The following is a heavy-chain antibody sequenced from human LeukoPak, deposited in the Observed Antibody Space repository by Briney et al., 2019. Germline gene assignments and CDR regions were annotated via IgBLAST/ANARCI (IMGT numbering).Heavy chain of an antibody. CDR1: GFTFTNYA. Sequence: GGSLRLSCAASGFTFTNYAMTWVRQAPGKGLEWVSSISSSSSYIYYADSVKGRFTISRNNAKNSLYLQMNSLRAEDTAVYYCARDGCSGGSCYANGGLYGMDVWGQGTTVTVSS. V-gene: IGHV3-21*01. CDR2: ISSSSSYI. CDR3: ARDGCSGGSCYANGGLYGMDV. J-gene: IGHJ6*02. D-gene: IGHD2-15*01.